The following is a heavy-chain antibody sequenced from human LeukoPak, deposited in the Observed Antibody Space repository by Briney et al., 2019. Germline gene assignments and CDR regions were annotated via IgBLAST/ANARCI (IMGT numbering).Heavy chain of an antibody. Sequence: GASVKVSCEASGGTFSSYAISWVRQAPGQGLEWMGGIIPIFGTANYAQKFQGRVTITADESTSTAYMELSSLRSEDTAVYYCASSLGQLWTFDYWGQGTLVTVSS. J-gene: IGHJ4*02. CDR3: ASSLGQLWTFDY. CDR2: IIPIFGTA. V-gene: IGHV1-69*13. D-gene: IGHD5-18*01. CDR1: GGTFSSYA.